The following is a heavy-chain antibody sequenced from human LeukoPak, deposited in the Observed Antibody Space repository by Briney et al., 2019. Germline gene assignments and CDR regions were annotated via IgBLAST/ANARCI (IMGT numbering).Heavy chain of an antibody. J-gene: IGHJ6*02. CDR2: INHSGTA. CDR1: GGSFSDYY. V-gene: IGHV4-34*01. Sequence: SETLSLTCAVYGGSFSDYYWTWIRQPPGKRLEWIGEINHSGTANYNPSLKTRVTMSVDTSKNQFSLKLSSVTAADTAVYYCARAAADGLDVWGQGTTVTVSS. CDR3: ARAAADGLDV. D-gene: IGHD6-25*01.